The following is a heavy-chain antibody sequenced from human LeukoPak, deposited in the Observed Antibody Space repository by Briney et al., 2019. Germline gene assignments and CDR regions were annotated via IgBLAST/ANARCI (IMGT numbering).Heavy chain of an antibody. Sequence: SETLSLTCAVYGGSFSGYYWSWIRQPPGKGLEWIGEINHSGSTNYNPSLKSRVTISVDTSKNQFSLKLSSVTAVDTAVYYCARGPYSSSSIDYWGQGTLVTVSS. CDR2: INHSGST. D-gene: IGHD6-6*01. V-gene: IGHV4-34*01. CDR1: GGSFSGYY. CDR3: ARGPYSSSSIDY. J-gene: IGHJ4*02.